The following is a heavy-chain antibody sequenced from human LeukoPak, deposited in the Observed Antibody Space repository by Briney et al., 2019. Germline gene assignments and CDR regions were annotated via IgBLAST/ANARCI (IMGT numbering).Heavy chain of an antibody. Sequence: ASVKVSCKASGYTFTSYGISWVRQAPGQGLEWMGWISAYNGNTNYAKKLQGRVTMTTDTSTSTAYMELRSLRSDDTAVYYCARFRWFMSGYYENWFDPWGQGTLVTVSS. V-gene: IGHV1-18*01. CDR1: GYTFTSYG. D-gene: IGHD3-3*01. CDR3: ARFRWFMSGYYENWFDP. J-gene: IGHJ5*02. CDR2: ISAYNGNT.